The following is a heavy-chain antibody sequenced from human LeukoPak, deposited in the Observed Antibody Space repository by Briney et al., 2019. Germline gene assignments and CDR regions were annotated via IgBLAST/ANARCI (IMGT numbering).Heavy chain of an antibody. CDR2: ISYDGKNK. Sequence: GGSLRLSCAASGFSFSSFGMHWVRQTPGKGLEWVAFISYDGKNKDYADSVKGRFTVSRDNSKNALFLQMNSLRTEDTAVFYCASEGIQFWSGMLLGWGQGTLVTVSS. V-gene: IGHV3-30*04. CDR1: GFSFSSFG. D-gene: IGHD5-18*01. J-gene: IGHJ4*02. CDR3: ASEGIQFWSGMLLG.